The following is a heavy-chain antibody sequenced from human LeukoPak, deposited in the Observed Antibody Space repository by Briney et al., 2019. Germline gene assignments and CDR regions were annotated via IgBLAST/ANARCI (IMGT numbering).Heavy chain of an antibody. CDR1: GYTFTSYD. CDR2: MNPNSGNT. CDR3: ARQGAPGYSSGWFLRSYYYYYYYMDV. D-gene: IGHD6-19*01. V-gene: IGHV1-8*01. J-gene: IGHJ6*03. Sequence: ASVKVSCKASGYTFTSYDINWVRQATGQGLEWMGWMNPNSGNTGYAQKFQGRVTMTRNTSISTAYMELCSLRSEDTAVYYCARQGAPGYSSGWFLRSYYYYYYYMDVWGKGTTVTVSS.